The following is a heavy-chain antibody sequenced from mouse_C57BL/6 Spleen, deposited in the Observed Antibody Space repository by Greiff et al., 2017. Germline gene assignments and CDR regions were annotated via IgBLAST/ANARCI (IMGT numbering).Heavy chain of an antibody. D-gene: IGHD2-3*01. J-gene: IGHJ2*01. V-gene: IGHV1-26*01. CDR2: INPNNGGT. CDR1: GYTFTDYY. Sequence: VQLQQSGPELVKPGASVKISCKASGYTFTDYYMNWVKQSHGKSLEWIGDINPNNGGTSYNQKFKGKATLTVDKSSSTAYMELRSLTSEDSAVYYCARERDGYYLDYWGQGTTLTVSS. CDR3: ARERDGYYLDY.